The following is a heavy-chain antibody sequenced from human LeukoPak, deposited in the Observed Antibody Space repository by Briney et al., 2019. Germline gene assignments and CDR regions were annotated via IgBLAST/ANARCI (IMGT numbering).Heavy chain of an antibody. D-gene: IGHD3-10*01. CDR3: ARPTGSGTDLDF. CDR2: INSRSIYI. Sequence: PGGSLRLSCAASGFTFTTYNMNWVRQAPGKGLDWVSSINSRSIYIYYADSVKDRFTISRDNAKNSLYLQMNSLRAEDMAVYYCARPTGSGTDLDFWGQGTLVTVSS. CDR1: GFTFTTYN. V-gene: IGHV3-21*01. J-gene: IGHJ4*02.